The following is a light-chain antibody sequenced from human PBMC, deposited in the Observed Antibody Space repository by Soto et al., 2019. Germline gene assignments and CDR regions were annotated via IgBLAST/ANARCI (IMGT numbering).Light chain of an antibody. CDR1: GSDIGSYNY. Sequence: QSALTQPASVSGSPGQAITISCTGTGSDIGSYNYVSWYQHHPGKVPKFIIYDVTNQPSGVSDRLSGSKSGNTASLTISGLQAEDEADYYCNSYTSASTYVFGTGTKLTVL. CDR3: NSYTSASTYV. J-gene: IGLJ1*01. CDR2: DVT. V-gene: IGLV2-14*03.